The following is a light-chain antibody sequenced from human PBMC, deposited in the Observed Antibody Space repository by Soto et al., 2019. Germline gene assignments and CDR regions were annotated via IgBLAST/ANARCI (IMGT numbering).Light chain of an antibody. J-gene: IGKJ1*01. CDR1: QSVSSNS. Sequence: ESVLTQSPGTLSLSPGERATLSCRASQSVSSNSLAWYQQKPGQAPRLLIYGASSRATGTPDRFSGSGSGTDFTLTISCLEPEDFAVYYCQQFGGSPPSWTFGQGTKVEI. V-gene: IGKV3-20*01. CDR3: QQFGGSPPSWT. CDR2: GAS.